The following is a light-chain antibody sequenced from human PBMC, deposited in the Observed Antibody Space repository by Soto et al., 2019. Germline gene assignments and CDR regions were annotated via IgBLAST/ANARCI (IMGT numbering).Light chain of an antibody. CDR3: QQYSSSAWT. V-gene: IGKV3-20*01. Sequence: ESVLTQSPGTLSLSPGERATLSCRASQSVSSSFLAWYQQKPGRAPRLLIYGASSRATGIPDRFSGSGSGTDFTLTISRLDPEDFAVYYCQQYSSSAWTFGQGTKVDIK. CDR1: QSVSSSF. J-gene: IGKJ1*01. CDR2: GAS.